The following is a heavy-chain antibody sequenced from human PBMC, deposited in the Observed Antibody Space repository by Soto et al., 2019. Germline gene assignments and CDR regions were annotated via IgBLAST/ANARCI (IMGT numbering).Heavy chain of an antibody. CDR3: AKDRQQLAYGMDV. CDR2: ISWNSGSI. J-gene: IGHJ6*02. Sequence: GGSRIPSCAASGFTFRYYYMTWIRQAPGKGLEWVSGISWNSGSIGYADSVKGRFTISRDNAKNSLYLQMNSLRAEDTALYYCAKDRQQLAYGMDVWGQGTTVTVSS. D-gene: IGHD6-13*01. CDR1: GFTFRYYY. V-gene: IGHV3-9*01.